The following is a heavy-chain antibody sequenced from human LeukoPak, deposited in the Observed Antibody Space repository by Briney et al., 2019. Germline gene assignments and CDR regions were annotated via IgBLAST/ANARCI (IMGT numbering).Heavy chain of an antibody. J-gene: IGHJ6*03. D-gene: IGHD6-13*01. Sequence: GGSLRLSCAASGFTVSSNYMSWVRQAPGKGLEWVSVIYSGGSTYYADSVKGRFTISRDNSKNTLYPQMNSLRAEDTAVYYCARVSDSSSYYYYMDVWGKGTTVTVSS. CDR1: GFTVSSNY. CDR3: ARVSDSSSYYYYMDV. V-gene: IGHV3-66*02. CDR2: IYSGGST.